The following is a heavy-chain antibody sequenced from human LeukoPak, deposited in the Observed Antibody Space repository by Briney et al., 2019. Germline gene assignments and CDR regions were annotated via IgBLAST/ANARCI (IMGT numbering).Heavy chain of an antibody. CDR3: ARDDCSSTSCYFDY. Sequence: GGSLRLSCLASGFTFSNSWMTWVRQAPGRGLEWVANIKEDGSDKQYVDSVRGRFTISRDNAKNSVSLQMDGLRAEDTAVYYCARDDCSSTSCYFDYWGQGTLVTVSS. V-gene: IGHV3-7*01. J-gene: IGHJ4*02. D-gene: IGHD2-2*01. CDR2: IKEDGSDK. CDR1: GFTFSNSW.